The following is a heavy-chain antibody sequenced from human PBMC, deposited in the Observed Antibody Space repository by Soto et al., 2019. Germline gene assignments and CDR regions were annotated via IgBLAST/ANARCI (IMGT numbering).Heavy chain of an antibody. V-gene: IGHV1-69*13. J-gene: IGHJ5*02. CDR2: IIPIFGTA. CDR3: ARNRGPAGWGWFDP. D-gene: IGHD1-26*01. CDR1: GGTFSSYA. Sequence: ASVKVSCKASGGTFSSYAISWVRQAPGQGLEWMGGIIPIFGTANYAQKFQGRVTITADESTSTAYMELSSLRSEDTAVYYCARNRGPAGWGWFDPWGQGTLVTVSS.